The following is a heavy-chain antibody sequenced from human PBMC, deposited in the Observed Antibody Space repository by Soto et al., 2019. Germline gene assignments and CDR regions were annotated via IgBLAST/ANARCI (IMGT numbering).Heavy chain of an antibody. CDR1: GDSISSSSQY. V-gene: IGHV4-39*01. Sequence: AWETLSLTCSVSGDSISSSSQYWGWIRQPPGKGLEWIGSIHYSGTSYYNPSLKSRVTIFVDTSKNQLSLKLSSVTAADTAVYYCARHWIAGSSIPWGQGTLVTVSS. CDR2: IHYSGTS. J-gene: IGHJ5*02. CDR3: ARHWIAGSSIP. D-gene: IGHD2-21*01.